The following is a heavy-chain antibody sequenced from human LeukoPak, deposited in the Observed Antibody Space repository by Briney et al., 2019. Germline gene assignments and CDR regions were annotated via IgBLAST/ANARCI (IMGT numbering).Heavy chain of an antibody. CDR3: ARRGSGSYGDY. D-gene: IGHD1-26*01. V-gene: IGHV4-34*01. J-gene: IGHJ4*02. CDR2: INHSGST. Sequence: PSETLSLTCAVYGGSFSGYYWSWIRQPPGKGLEWIGEINHSGSTNYNPSLKSRVTISVDTSKNQFSLKLSSVTAADTAVYYCARRGSGSYGDYWGQGTLVTVSS. CDR1: GGSFSGYY.